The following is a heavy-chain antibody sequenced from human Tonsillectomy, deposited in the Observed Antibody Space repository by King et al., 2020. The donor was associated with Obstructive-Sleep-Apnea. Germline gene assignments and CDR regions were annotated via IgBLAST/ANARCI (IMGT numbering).Heavy chain of an antibody. D-gene: IGHD3-10*01. V-gene: IGHV3-74*01. Sequence: QLVQSGGALVQPGGSLRLSCAASGFTFSNYWMHWFRQAQGKGLVLVSHINTDGSTTNYADSVKGRFTISRDNAKNTLYLQLNSLRAEDTAVYYCARDYYGSGSYYFRGDYWGQGTLVTVSS. CDR3: ARDYYGSGSYYFRGDY. J-gene: IGHJ4*02. CDR2: INTDGSTT. CDR1: GFTFSNYW.